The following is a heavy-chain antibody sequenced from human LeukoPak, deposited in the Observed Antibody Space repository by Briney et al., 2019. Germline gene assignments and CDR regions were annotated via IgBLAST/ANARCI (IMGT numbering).Heavy chain of an antibody. V-gene: IGHV4-31*03. CDR3: ASITMVQGVTPNLEPFDI. D-gene: IGHD3-10*01. Sequence: PSETLSLTCTVSGGSISSGGYYWSWIRQHPGKGLEWIGYIYYSGSTYYNPSLKSRVTISVDTSKNQFSLKLSSVTAADTAVYYCASITMVQGVTPNLEPFDIWGQGTMVTVSS. CDR1: GGSISSGGYY. CDR2: IYYSGST. J-gene: IGHJ3*02.